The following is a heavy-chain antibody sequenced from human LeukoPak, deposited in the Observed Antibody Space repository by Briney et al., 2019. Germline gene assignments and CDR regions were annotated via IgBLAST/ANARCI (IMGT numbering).Heavy chain of an antibody. CDR1: GFTFSSYW. V-gene: IGHV3-7*01. D-gene: IGHD3-22*01. J-gene: IGHJ4*02. Sequence: GGSLRLSCAASGFTFSSYWMSWVRQPPGKGLEWVANIKQDGSEKYYVDSVKGLFTISRDNGKNSLYLQMNSLRAEDTAVYYCARRVVVNPVVFDYWGQGTLVTVSS. CDR3: ARRVVVNPVVFDY. CDR2: IKQDGSEK.